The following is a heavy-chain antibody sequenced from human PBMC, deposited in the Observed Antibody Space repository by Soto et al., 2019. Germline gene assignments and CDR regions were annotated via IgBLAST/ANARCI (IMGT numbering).Heavy chain of an antibody. CDR2: INAGNGNT. V-gene: IGHV1-3*01. D-gene: IGHD3-3*01. CDR1: GYTFTSYA. Sequence: GASVKVSCKASGYTFTSYAMHWVRQAPGQRLEWMGWINAGNGNTKYSQKFQGRVTITRDTSASTAYMELSSLRSEDTAVYYCARPSTIFGFYYYYGMDVWGQGTTVTVSS. CDR3: ARPSTIFGFYYYYGMDV. J-gene: IGHJ6*02.